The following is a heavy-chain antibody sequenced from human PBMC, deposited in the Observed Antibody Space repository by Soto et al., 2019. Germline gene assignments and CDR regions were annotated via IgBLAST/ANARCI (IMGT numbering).Heavy chain of an antibody. CDR1: GFTVSNNY. Sequence: GSLRLSCAASGFTVSNNYMSWVRQAPGKGLEWVSVIFSGGSTYYAGSVKGRFTISRDNSKNTLYLQMNSLRAEDTAMYYCARDRCTMIADYGGEGTVAMVSS. D-gene: IGHD3-22*01. V-gene: IGHV3-66*01. CDR2: IFSGGST. J-gene: IGHJ4*02. CDR3: ARDRCTMIADY.